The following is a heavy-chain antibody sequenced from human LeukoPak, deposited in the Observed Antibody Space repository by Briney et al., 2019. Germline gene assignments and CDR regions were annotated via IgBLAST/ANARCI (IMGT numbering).Heavy chain of an antibody. Sequence: GGSLRLSCAGSGFTFSSYWMHWVRQAPGKGLEWVAVISYDGSNKYYADSVKGRFTISRDNSKNTLYLQMNSLRAEDTAVYYCATGSLWGQGTLVTVSS. CDR3: ATGSL. J-gene: IGHJ4*02. V-gene: IGHV3-30-3*01. CDR2: ISYDGSNK. CDR1: GFTFSSYW. D-gene: IGHD3-10*01.